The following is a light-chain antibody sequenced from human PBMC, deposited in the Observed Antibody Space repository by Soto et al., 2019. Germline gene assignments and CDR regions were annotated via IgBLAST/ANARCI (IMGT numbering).Light chain of an antibody. J-gene: IGKJ4*01. CDR2: GAS. CDR1: QSVSGT. CDR3: QQYGSSPLT. V-gene: IGKV3-20*01. Sequence: EIVMTQSPATLSVSTGERATLSCRATQSVSGTLAWYQQKPGQAPRLLIYGASTRATGIPDRFSGSGSGTDFTLTISRLEPEDFAVYYCQQYGSSPLTFGGGTKVDIK.